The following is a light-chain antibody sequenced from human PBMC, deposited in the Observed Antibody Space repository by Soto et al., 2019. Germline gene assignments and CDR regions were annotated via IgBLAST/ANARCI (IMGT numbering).Light chain of an antibody. Sequence: QSALTQPASVSGSPGQSITISCTGTSSDVGGYNYVSWYQQHPGKAPKLMIYEVSNRPSGVSNRFSGSKSGSTASLTISGLQAEDEADYYCSAYTTSIALYVFGAGTKLTVL. CDR3: SAYTTSIALYV. CDR2: EVS. J-gene: IGLJ1*01. V-gene: IGLV2-14*01. CDR1: SSDVGGYNY.